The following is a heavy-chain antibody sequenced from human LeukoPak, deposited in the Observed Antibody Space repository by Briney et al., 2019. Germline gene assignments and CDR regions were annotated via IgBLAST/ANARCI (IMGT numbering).Heavy chain of an antibody. CDR3: ATDSRGYFHPYY. J-gene: IGHJ4*02. D-gene: IGHD3-22*01. V-gene: IGHV4-59*08. Sequence: PSETLSLTCTVSGGSISSYYWSWIRQPPGKGLEWIANIHDSGSTNYNPSLKSRITISVDTSKHQFSLKLSSVTAADTAVYYCATDSRGYFHPYYWGQGSLVTVSS. CDR2: IHDSGST. CDR1: GGSISSYY.